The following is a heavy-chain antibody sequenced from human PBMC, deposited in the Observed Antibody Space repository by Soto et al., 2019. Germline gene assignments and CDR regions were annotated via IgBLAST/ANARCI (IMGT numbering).Heavy chain of an antibody. Sequence: GESLKISCKGSGYSFAGYWITWVRQKPGKGPEWMGRIDPSDSQTYYSPSFRGHVTIPVTKSITTVFLQWSSLRASDTAMYYRARQIYDSDTGPNFQYYFDSWGQGTPVTVSS. V-gene: IGHV5-10-1*01. D-gene: IGHD3-22*01. CDR3: ARQIYDSDTGPNFQYYFDS. J-gene: IGHJ4*02. CDR1: GYSFAGYW. CDR2: IDPSDSQT.